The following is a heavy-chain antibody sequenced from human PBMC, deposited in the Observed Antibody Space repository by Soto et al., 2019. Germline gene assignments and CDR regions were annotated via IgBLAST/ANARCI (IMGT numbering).Heavy chain of an antibody. Sequence: ASVKVSCKASGYAFTSYGMSWVRQAPVRVLEWMVCISAYDGNTNYAQKLQGRVTMTTDTSTSTAYMELRSLRSDDTAVYYCARDLTYSGSYTRRPDAFAIWGQGTMVTVSS. CDR3: ARDLTYSGSYTRRPDAFAI. CDR2: ISAYDGNT. J-gene: IGHJ3*02. CDR1: GYAFTSYG. V-gene: IGHV1-18*01. D-gene: IGHD1-26*01.